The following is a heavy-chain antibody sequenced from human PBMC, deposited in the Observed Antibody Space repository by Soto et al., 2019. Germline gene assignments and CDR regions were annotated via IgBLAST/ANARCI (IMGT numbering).Heavy chain of an antibody. D-gene: IGHD5-18*01. CDR3: AKDVRGYSYGYYFDY. V-gene: IGHV3-23*01. CDR2: ISGSGGST. CDR1: GFTFSSYA. J-gene: IGHJ4*02. Sequence: GGSLRLSCAASGFTFSSYAMSWVRQAPGKGLEWVSAISGSGGSTYYADSVKGRFTISRDNSKNTLYLQMNSLRAEDTAVYYCAKDVRGYSYGYYFDYWGQGTLVTVSS.